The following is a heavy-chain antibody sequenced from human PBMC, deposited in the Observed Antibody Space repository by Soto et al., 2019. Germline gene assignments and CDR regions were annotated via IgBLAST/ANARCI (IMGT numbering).Heavy chain of an antibody. J-gene: IGHJ4*02. CDR3: ARGPPRTDYGSGSPTWNY. Sequence: QVQLQQWGAGLLKPSETLSLTCAVYGGSFSGYYWSWIRQPPGKGLEWIGEINHSGSTNYNPSLTSRVTISVDTSKNQFSLKLSSVTAADTAVYYCARGPPRTDYGSGSPTWNYWGQGTLVTVSS. V-gene: IGHV4-34*01. D-gene: IGHD3-10*01. CDR1: GGSFSGYY. CDR2: INHSGST.